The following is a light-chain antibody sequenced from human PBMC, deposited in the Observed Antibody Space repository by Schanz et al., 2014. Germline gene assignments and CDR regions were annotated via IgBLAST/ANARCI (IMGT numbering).Light chain of an antibody. J-gene: IGLJ3*02. CDR1: SSDVGGYNY. CDR2: DVS. V-gene: IGLV2-14*03. CDR3: SSYTSSNTGV. Sequence: QSALTQPASVSGSPGQSITISCTGTSSDVGGYNYVSWYQQHPGKAPKLMIYDVSNRPSGVSNRFSGSKSGNTASLTISGHQAEDEADYYCSSYTSSNTGVFGGGTKLTVL.